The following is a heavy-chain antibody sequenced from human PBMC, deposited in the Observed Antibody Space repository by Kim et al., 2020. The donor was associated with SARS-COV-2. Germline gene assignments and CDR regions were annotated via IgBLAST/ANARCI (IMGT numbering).Heavy chain of an antibody. CDR1: GFTFNKFG. CDR3: AKYEGSSSFCFDFFDF. D-gene: IGHD3-10*01. Sequence: GGSLRLSCAASGFTFNKFGMHWVRQAPGKGLEWVAGISYGGSTKYYADSVKGRFTISRDNSKNTLNLQMNSLRAEDTATYYCAKYEGSSSFCFDFFDFWGEGSVLPVS. CDR2: ISYGGSTK. V-gene: IGHV3-33*08. J-gene: IGHJ4*02.